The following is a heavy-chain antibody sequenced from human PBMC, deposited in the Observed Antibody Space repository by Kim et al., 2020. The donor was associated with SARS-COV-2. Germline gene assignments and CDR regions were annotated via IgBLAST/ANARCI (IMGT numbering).Heavy chain of an antibody. V-gene: IGHV4-39*01. CDR2: IYYSGST. CDR3: ARRIAAAGGRIDY. D-gene: IGHD6-13*01. CDR1: GGSISSSSYY. Sequence: SETLSLTCTVSGGSISSSSYYWGWIRQPPGKGLEWIGSIYYSGSTYYNPSLKSRVTISVDTSKNQFSRKLSSVTAADTAVYYCARRIAAAGGRIDYWGQG. J-gene: IGHJ4*02.